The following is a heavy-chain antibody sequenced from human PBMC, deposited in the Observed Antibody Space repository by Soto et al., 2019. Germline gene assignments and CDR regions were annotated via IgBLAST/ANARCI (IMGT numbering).Heavy chain of an antibody. CDR1: GGTFSSYA. D-gene: IGHD3-10*01. J-gene: IGHJ4*02. CDR2: IIPIFGTT. CDR3: ATGPRAVLLWFGESYFDY. Sequence: GASVKVSCKASGGTFSSYAISWVRQAPGQGLEWMGGIIPIFGTTNYAQKFQGRVTMTEDASTDTAYMELSSLRSEDTAVYYCATGPRAVLLWFGESYFDYWGQGTLVTVSS. V-gene: IGHV1-69*13.